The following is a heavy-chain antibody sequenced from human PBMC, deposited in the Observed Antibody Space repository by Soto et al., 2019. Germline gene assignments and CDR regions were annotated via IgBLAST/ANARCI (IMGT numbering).Heavy chain of an antibody. Sequence: GGSLRLSCAASGFIFSSYPMSWVRHAPGRGLQWLSTISGSGDSAFYADSVRGRFTISRDSSKNTLYLQMNSLGAEDTAIYYCAKESWKNYFENWGQGTLVTVSS. CDR1: GFIFSSYP. J-gene: IGHJ4*02. CDR3: AKESWKNYFEN. CDR2: ISGSGDSA. V-gene: IGHV3-23*01. D-gene: IGHD1-1*01.